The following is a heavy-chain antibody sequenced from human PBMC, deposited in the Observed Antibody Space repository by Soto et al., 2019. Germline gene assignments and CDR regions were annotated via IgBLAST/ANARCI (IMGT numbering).Heavy chain of an antibody. CDR3: ARRVAAGLNYYDSSGYCDY. J-gene: IGHJ4*02. V-gene: IGHV4-30-2*01. Sequence: QLQLQESGSGLVKPSQTLSLTCAVSGGSISSGGYSWSWIRQPPGKGLEWIGYIYHSGSTYYNPSLKSRVTRSVDRSKNQFSLKLSSVTAADTAVYYCARRVAAGLNYYDSSGYCDYWGQGTLVTVSS. CDR1: GGSISSGGYS. D-gene: IGHD3-22*01. CDR2: IYHSGST.